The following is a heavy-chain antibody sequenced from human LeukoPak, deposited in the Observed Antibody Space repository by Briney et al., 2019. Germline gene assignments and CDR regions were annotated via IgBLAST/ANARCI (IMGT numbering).Heavy chain of an antibody. D-gene: IGHD3-16*01. V-gene: IGHV3-23*01. CDR2: ISGDGDTT. CDR3: ARDNGVAGDHY. J-gene: IGHJ4*02. CDR1: GFTFSNYV. Sequence: PGGSLRLSCAASGFTFSNYVVSWVRQAPGKGLEWVSAISGDGDTTYYADTVKGRFTISRDNSKNTLYLQMNSLRAEDTAVYYCARDNGVAGDHYWGQGTLVTVSS.